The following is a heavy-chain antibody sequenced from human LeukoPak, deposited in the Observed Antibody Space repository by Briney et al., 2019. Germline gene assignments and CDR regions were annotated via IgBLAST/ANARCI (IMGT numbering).Heavy chain of an antibody. CDR3: AKDQRAYYYGSGSYHVDY. Sequence: GGSLRLSCAASGFTFTDYTMNWVRQAPGEGLEWVSVISGSGDSTYYADSVKGRFTLSRDNSENTLYLQMNSLRVEDTAVYYCAKDQRAYYYGSGSYHVDYWGQGTLVTVSS. CDR1: GFTFTDYT. J-gene: IGHJ4*02. V-gene: IGHV3-23*01. D-gene: IGHD3-10*01. CDR2: ISGSGDST.